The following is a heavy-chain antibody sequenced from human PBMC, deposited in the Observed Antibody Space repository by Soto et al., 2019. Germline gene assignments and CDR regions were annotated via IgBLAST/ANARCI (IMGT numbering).Heavy chain of an antibody. V-gene: IGHV3-9*01. CDR1: GFTFDDYA. Sequence: EVQLLESGGGLVQPGRSLRRSCAASGFTFDDYAMHWVRQAPGEGLEWVSGISWDSGSIGYAGSVKGRFTISRDNAKNSLYLQMNSLRAEDTALYYCAKSGGTVNKNDLDYWGQGTLVTVSS. J-gene: IGHJ4*02. CDR3: AKSGGTVNKNDLDY. CDR2: ISWDSGSI. D-gene: IGHD4-17*01.